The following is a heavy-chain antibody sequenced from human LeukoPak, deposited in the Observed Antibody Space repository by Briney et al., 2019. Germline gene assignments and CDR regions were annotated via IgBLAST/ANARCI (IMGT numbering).Heavy chain of an antibody. J-gene: IGHJ4*02. D-gene: IGHD6-13*01. Sequence: GRSLRVSCAASGFTFDDYAMHWVRQAPGKGLEWVSGISWNSGSIGYADSVKGRFTISRDNAKNSLYLQMNSLRAEDTALYYCAKSTGIAAAGKDFDYWGQGTLVTVSS. CDR3: AKSTGIAAAGKDFDY. CDR2: ISWNSGSI. CDR1: GFTFDDYA. V-gene: IGHV3-9*01.